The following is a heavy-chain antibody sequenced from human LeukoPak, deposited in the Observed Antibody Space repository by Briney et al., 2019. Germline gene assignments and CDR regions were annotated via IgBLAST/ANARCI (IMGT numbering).Heavy chain of an antibody. V-gene: IGHV3-11*04. CDR3: ARKKRVADLKAFDI. CDR2: ISSSGSTI. Sequence: PGGSLRLSCAASGFTFSDYYMSWIRQAPGKGLEWVSYISSSGSTIYYADSVKGRFTISRDNAKNSLYLQMNSLRAEDTAVYYCARKKRVADLKAFDIWGQGTMVTVSS. J-gene: IGHJ3*02. CDR1: GFTFSDYY.